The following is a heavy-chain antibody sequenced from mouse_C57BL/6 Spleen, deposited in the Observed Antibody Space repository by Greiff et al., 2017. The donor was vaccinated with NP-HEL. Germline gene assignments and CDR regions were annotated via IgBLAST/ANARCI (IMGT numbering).Heavy chain of an antibody. Sequence: VQLQQPGAELVKPGASVKLSCKASGYTFTSYWITWVKQRPVQGLEWIGDIYPSSGSTHYNQKFKDKATLTVDKSSSTAYMQLSSLTSEDSAVFYCARNDDYESAMYYRGQGISVT. CDR3: ARNDDYESAMYY. V-gene: IGHV1-55*01. CDR2: IYPSSGST. J-gene: IGHJ4*01. CDR1: GYTFTSYW. D-gene: IGHD2-4*01.